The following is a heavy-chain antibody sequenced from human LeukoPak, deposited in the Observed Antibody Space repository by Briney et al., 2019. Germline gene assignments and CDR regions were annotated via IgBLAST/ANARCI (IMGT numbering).Heavy chain of an antibody. CDR2: INWYGGST. CDR1: GFTFDDYG. CDR3: ARKGYCSSTSCWDFDY. Sequence: GGSLRLSCAASGFTFDDYGMSWVRQAPGKGLEWVSGINWYGGSTGYADSVKGRFTISRDNAKNSLYLQMNSLKAEDTALYYCARKGYCSSTSCWDFDYWGQGTLVTVSS. J-gene: IGHJ4*02. V-gene: IGHV3-20*04. D-gene: IGHD2-2*01.